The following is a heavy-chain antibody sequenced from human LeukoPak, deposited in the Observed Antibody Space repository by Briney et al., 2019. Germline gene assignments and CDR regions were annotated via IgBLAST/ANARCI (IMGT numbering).Heavy chain of an antibody. CDR3: ARDPNGDYIGAFEF. CDR1: GFTFSNYV. V-gene: IGHV3-23*01. Sequence: PGGSLRLSCVASGFTFSNYVVMRVRQAPGQGLEWVSAITGGGTTRYADSVKGRFTISRDNSKNTLYLQMNSLRVEDTAQYFCARDPNGDYIGAFEFWGQGTGVTVSS. J-gene: IGHJ3*01. D-gene: IGHD4-17*01. CDR2: ITGGGTT.